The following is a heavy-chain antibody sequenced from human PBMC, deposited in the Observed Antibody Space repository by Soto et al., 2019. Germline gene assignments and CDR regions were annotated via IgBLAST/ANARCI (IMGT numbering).Heavy chain of an antibody. J-gene: IGHJ4*02. CDR2: ISSSSSTI. V-gene: IGHV3-48*02. D-gene: IGHD1-26*01. Sequence: GGSLRLSCAASGFTFSGYIMNWVRQAPGKGLEWVSYISSSSSTIYYADSVKGRLTISRDNAKNSLYLQMNSLRDEDTAVHYCARVPIVGATTGYFDYWGQGTLVTVSS. CDR1: GFTFSGYI. CDR3: ARVPIVGATTGYFDY.